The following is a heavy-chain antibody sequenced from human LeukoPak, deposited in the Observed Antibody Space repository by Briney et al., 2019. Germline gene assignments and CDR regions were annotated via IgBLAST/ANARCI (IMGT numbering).Heavy chain of an antibody. V-gene: IGHV1-8*03. Sequence: GASVKVSCKASGYTFTSYGISWVRQAPGQGLEWMGWMNPNSGNTGYAQKFQGRVTITRNTSISTAYMELSSLRSEDTAVYYCARGRRGDFWSGYTAYYFDYWGQGTLVTVSS. CDR3: ARGRRGDFWSGYTAYYFDY. CDR1: GYTFTSYG. J-gene: IGHJ4*02. CDR2: MNPNSGNT. D-gene: IGHD3-3*01.